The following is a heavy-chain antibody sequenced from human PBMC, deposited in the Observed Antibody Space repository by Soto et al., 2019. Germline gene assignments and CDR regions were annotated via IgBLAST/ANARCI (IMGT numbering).Heavy chain of an antibody. Sequence: QVQLQESGPRLVKPSETLSLTCTVSGGSISTYYWSWIRQPPGKGLEWIGYAYYTGSTSYNPSLKSRVPVSAATSKYQFSLKVTSVTAADTAVYYCARNPIRHYDILTGQTIYPEFNWFDPWGQGTLVTAYS. J-gene: IGHJ5*02. CDR1: GGSISTYY. V-gene: IGHV4-59*08. D-gene: IGHD3-9*01. CDR3: ARNPIRHYDILTGQTIYPEFNWFDP. CDR2: AYYTGST.